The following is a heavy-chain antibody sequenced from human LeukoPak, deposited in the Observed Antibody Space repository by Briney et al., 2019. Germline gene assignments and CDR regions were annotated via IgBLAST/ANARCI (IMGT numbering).Heavy chain of an antibody. D-gene: IGHD3-10*01. CDR3: ANSLLLRFGEFGLDY. Sequence: PGGSLRLSCAASGFTFSSYAMSWVRQAPGKGLERVSAISGSGGSTYYADSVKGRFTISRDNSKNTLYLQMNSLRAEDTAVYYCANSLLLRFGEFGLDYWGQGTLVTVSS. J-gene: IGHJ4*02. CDR2: ISGSGGST. V-gene: IGHV3-23*01. CDR1: GFTFSSYA.